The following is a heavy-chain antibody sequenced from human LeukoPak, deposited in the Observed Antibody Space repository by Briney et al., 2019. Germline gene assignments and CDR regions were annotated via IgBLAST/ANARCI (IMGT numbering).Heavy chain of an antibody. V-gene: IGHV3-23*01. J-gene: IGHJ6*04. CDR2: ISGSGGSS. CDR1: AFTFSSYG. CDR3: AELGITMIGGV. Sequence: GGSLRLSCAASAFTFSSYGMSWVRQAPGKGLEWVSAISGSGGSSYYADSVKGRFTISRDNAKNSLYLQMNSLRAEDTAVYYCAELGITMIGGVWGKGTTVTISS. D-gene: IGHD3-10*02.